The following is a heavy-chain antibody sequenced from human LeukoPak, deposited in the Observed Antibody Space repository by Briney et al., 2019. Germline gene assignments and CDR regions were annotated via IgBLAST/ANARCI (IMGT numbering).Heavy chain of an antibody. D-gene: IGHD3-22*01. V-gene: IGHV1-2*02. CDR2: MNPNSGGT. CDR1: GYNFIGYY. CDR3: VKSGYYDTSGYTFDY. Sequence: ASVKVSCKASGYNFIGYYIHWVRQAPGQGLEWMGWMNPNSGGTNYAQKFQGRVTMTRDTSINTAYMDLSRLRSDDTAVYHCVKSGYYDTSGYTFDYWGQGTLVTVSS. J-gene: IGHJ4*02.